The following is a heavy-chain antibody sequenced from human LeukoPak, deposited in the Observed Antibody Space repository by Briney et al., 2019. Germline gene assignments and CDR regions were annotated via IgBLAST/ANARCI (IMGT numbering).Heavy chain of an antibody. V-gene: IGHV4-39*01. CDR2: LYYSGST. CDR1: GASISSGSNY. J-gene: IGHJ4*02. CDR3: AQLRYYYFGY. Sequence: SETLSLTCSVSGASISSGSNYWGWIRQPPGKGLEWIGSLYYSGSTYYNPSLKSRVTISVDTSKNQFSLKLSSVTAADTSLYYCAQLRYYYFGYWGQGTLVTVSS. D-gene: IGHD5-18*01.